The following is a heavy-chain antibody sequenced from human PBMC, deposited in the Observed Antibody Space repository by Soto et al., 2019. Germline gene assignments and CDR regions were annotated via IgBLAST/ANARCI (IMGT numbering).Heavy chain of an antibody. CDR3: AGGDRWLRLYGMDV. CDR2: MNPNSGNT. CDR1: GYTFTSYD. D-gene: IGHD5-12*01. V-gene: IGHV1-8*01. J-gene: IGHJ6*02. Sequence: QVQLVQSGAEVKKPGASVKVSCKASGYTFTSYDINWVRQATGQGLEWMGWMNPNSGNTGYAQKFQGRVTMARNTSISTAYMEPSSLRSEDTAVYYCAGGDRWLRLYGMDVWGQGTTVTVSS.